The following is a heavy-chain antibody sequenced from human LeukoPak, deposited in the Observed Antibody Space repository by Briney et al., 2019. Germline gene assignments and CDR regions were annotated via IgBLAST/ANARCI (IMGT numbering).Heavy chain of an antibody. CDR3: ARDGEQPLVLHYFDY. CDR2: MSHDGRKE. Sequence: GGSLRLSCAASGFTFTSDAVYWVRQAPGKGLEWVAVMSHDGRKEYYADSVKGRFTISRDNSKNTLFLEMNSLRAEDTAVYYCARDGEQPLVLHYFDYWGQGTLVTVSS. D-gene: IGHD6-13*01. CDR1: GFTFTSDA. J-gene: IGHJ4*02. V-gene: IGHV3-30*04.